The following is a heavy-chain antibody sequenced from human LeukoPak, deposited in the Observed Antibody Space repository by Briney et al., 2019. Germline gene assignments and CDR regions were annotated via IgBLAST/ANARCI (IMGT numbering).Heavy chain of an antibody. CDR1: DDSINDYY. CDR3: ARGGEWSYDY. Sequence: PSETRSLTCTVSDDSINDYYWSWIRQPAGKGLEWIGRIYTTGSTNYNPSLKSRVTMSIDMSKNQFSLNLSSVTAADTAVYYCARGGEWSYDYWGQGTLVTVSS. D-gene: IGHD3-3*01. CDR2: IYTTGST. J-gene: IGHJ4*02. V-gene: IGHV4-4*07.